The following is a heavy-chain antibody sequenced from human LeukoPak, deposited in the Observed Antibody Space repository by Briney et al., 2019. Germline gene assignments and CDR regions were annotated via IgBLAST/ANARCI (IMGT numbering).Heavy chain of an antibody. J-gene: IGHJ4*02. CDR3: ARYGLNYGDYEYYFDY. CDR1: GFTLSSYG. CDR2: IWYDGSNK. V-gene: IGHV3-33*01. D-gene: IGHD4-17*01. Sequence: PGGSLRLSCAASGFTLSSYGMRWVRQAPGKGLEWVAVIWYDGSNKYYGGTVKGRFTICRDNSKIALYRRMNSLRAEDTAVYYWARYGLNYGDYEYYFDYWGQGTLVTVSS.